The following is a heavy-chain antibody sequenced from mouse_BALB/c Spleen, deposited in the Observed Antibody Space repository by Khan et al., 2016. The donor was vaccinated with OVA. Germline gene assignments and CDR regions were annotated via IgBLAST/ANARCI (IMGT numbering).Heavy chain of an antibody. CDR2: INTYTGEP. D-gene: IGHD2-10*01. Sequence: VQLVESGPELKKPGETVKISCKASGYTFTNYGMNWVKQSPGKALKWMGWINTYTGEPTYADDFKGRFAFSLETSASTAYLQINNLKNEDTATYFCARPPYFSYTLDYGGQGTSVTVSS. CDR3: ARPPYFSYTLDY. J-gene: IGHJ4*01. V-gene: IGHV9-3-1*01. CDR1: GYTFTNYG.